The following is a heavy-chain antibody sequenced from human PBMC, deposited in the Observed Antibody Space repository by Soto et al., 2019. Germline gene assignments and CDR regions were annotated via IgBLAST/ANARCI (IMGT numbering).Heavy chain of an antibody. Sequence: ASVKVSCKASGYTFTSYDINWVRQATGQGLEWMGWMNPNSGNTGYAQKFQGRVTMTRNTSISTAYMELSSLRSEDTAVYYCARVIHSPGYSSGWYLTFDYWGQGTLVTVSS. V-gene: IGHV1-8*01. CDR2: MNPNSGNT. CDR3: ARVIHSPGYSSGWYLTFDY. J-gene: IGHJ4*02. D-gene: IGHD6-19*01. CDR1: GYTFTSYD.